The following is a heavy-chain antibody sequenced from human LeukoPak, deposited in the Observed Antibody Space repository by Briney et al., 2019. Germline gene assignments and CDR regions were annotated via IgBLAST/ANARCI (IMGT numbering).Heavy chain of an antibody. CDR3: ARVPVGVVINYYYYYMDV. D-gene: IGHD3-3*01. CDR2: VSAYNGNT. CDR1: GYTFTGYY. V-gene: IGHV1-18*04. J-gene: IGHJ6*03. Sequence: ASVEVSCKASGYTFTGYYIHWVRQAPGQGLEWMGWVSAYNGNTNYAQKLQGRVTMTTDTSTSTAYMELRSLRSDDTAVYYCARVPVGVVINYYYYYMDVWGKGTTVTVSS.